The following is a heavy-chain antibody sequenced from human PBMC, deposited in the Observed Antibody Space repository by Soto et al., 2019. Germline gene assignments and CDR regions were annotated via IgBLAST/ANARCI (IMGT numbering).Heavy chain of an antibody. CDR1: GFTFSNYA. CDR2: ISSSGGST. V-gene: IGHV3-23*01. D-gene: IGHD3-16*01. CDR3: ASRAFY. Sequence: GGSLRLSCAASGFTFSNYAMTWARRAPGKGLEWVSAISSSGGSTYYADSVKGRFTISRDNSKNTLYLQMNSLRAEDTAVYYCASRAFYWGQGTLVTVSS. J-gene: IGHJ4*02.